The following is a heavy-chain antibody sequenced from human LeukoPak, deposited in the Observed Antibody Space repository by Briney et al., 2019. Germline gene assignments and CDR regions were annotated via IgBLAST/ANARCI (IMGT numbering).Heavy chain of an antibody. CDR1: GFTFSNYA. CDR3: ARGGSGSSWYYFDY. D-gene: IGHD1-26*01. J-gene: IGHJ4*02. CDR2: IGGSGDST. Sequence: PGRSLRLSCAASGFTFSNYAMTWVRQAPGKGLEWVSSIGGSGDSTYYADSVKGRFTISRDNFKNTLYLQMKSLRAEDTAVYYCARGGSGSSWYYFDYWGQGTLVTVSS. V-gene: IGHV3-23*01.